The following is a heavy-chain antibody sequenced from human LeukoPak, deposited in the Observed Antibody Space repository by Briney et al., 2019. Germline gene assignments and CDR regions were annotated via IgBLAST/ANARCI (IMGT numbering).Heavy chain of an antibody. J-gene: IGHJ4*02. CDR1: GFTFSSYG. D-gene: IGHD6-19*01. Sequence: GGSLRLSCAASGFTFSSYGMHWVRQAPGKGLEWVAVIWYDGSNKYYADSVKGRFTISRDNSKNTLYLQMNSLRAGVTAVYYCARGTSSSGWYVVDYWGQGTLVTVSS. CDR3: ARGTSSSGWYVVDY. CDR2: IWYDGSNK. V-gene: IGHV3-33*01.